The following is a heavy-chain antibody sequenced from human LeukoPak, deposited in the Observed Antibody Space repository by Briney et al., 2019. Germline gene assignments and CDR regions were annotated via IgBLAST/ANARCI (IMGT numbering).Heavy chain of an antibody. CDR3: ARTPYGSGSYYPTSNWFDP. CDR2: ISAYNGNT. Sequence: GASVQVSCKASGYTFTSYGISWVRQAPGQGLEWMGWISAYNGNTNYAQKLQGRVTMTTDTSTSTAYLELRSPRSDDTAVYYCARTPYGSGSYYPTSNWFDPWGQGTLVTVSS. J-gene: IGHJ5*02. CDR1: GYTFTSYG. D-gene: IGHD3-10*01. V-gene: IGHV1-18*01.